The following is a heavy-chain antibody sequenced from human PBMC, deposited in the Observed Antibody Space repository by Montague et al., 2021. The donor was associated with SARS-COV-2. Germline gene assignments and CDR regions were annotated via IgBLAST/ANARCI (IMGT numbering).Heavy chain of an antibody. CDR2: IYHSGST. Sequence: SETLSLTCTVSGGSISSSSYYWGWIRQPPGKGLEWIGSIYHSGSTYYSPSLKSRITISVDTSKNQFSLKLSSVTAADTAVYHCARHPLGYCSSTSCYVGWGQGTLVTVSS. J-gene: IGHJ4*02. D-gene: IGHD2-2*01. CDR3: ARHPLGYCSSTSCYVG. V-gene: IGHV4-39*01. CDR1: GGSISSSSYY.